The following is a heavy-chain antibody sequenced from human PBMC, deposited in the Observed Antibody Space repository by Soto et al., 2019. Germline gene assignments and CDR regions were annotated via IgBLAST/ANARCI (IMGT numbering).Heavy chain of an antibody. D-gene: IGHD3-3*01. J-gene: IGHJ4*02. CDR3: ARVVYWSASHFDY. CDR2: IYYSGST. CDR1: GGSISSGDYY. Sequence: QVQLQESGPGLVKPSQTLSLTCTVSGGSISSGDYYWSWIRQPPGKVLEWIGYIYYSGSTYYNPSLKSRVTIAVDTSKNQFSLKLSSVTAADTAVYYCARVVYWSASHFDYWGQGTLVTVSS. V-gene: IGHV4-30-4*01.